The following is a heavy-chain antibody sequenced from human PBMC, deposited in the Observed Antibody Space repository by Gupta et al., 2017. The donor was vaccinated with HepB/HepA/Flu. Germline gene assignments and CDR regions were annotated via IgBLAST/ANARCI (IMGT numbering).Heavy chain of an antibody. J-gene: IGHJ3*02. CDR2: IKQDGSEK. V-gene: IGHV3-7*01. Sequence: EVQLVESGGGLVQPGGSLRLSCAASGFTFSSYWMSWVRQAPGKGLEWVANIKQDGSEKYYVDSVKGRFTISRDNAKNSLYLQMNSLRAEDTAVYYCARERESEIWGLGAFDIWGQGTMVTVSS. D-gene: IGHD3-16*01. CDR3: ARERESEIWGLGAFDI. CDR1: GFTFSSYW.